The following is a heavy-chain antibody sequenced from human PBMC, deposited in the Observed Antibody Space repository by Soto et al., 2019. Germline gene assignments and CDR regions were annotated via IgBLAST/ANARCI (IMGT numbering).Heavy chain of an antibody. J-gene: IGHJ4*02. CDR3: ARETYYDFWSGYYKAGGTMYYFDY. D-gene: IGHD3-3*01. CDR1: GFTFSSYG. CDR2: IWYDGSNK. V-gene: IGHV3-33*01. Sequence: ESGGGVVQPGRSLRLSCAASGFTFSSYGMHWVRQAPGKGLEWVAVIWYDGSNKYYADSVKGRFTISRDNSKNTLYLQMNSLRAEDTAVYYCARETYYDFWSGYYKAGGTMYYFDYWGQGTLVTVSS.